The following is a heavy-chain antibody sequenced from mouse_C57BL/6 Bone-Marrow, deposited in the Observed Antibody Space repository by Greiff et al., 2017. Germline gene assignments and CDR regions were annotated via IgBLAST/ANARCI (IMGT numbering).Heavy chain of an antibody. Sequence: VQLVESGAELVKPGASVKMSCKASGYTFTTYPIEWMKQNHGKSLEWIGNFHPYNDDTKYNEKFKGKATLTVEKSSSTVYLELSRLTSDDSAVYYCARGGIYYSKEGAMDYWGQGTSVTVSS. V-gene: IGHV1-47*01. J-gene: IGHJ4*01. CDR2: FHPYNDDT. D-gene: IGHD2-5*01. CDR1: GYTFTTYP. CDR3: ARGGIYYSKEGAMDY.